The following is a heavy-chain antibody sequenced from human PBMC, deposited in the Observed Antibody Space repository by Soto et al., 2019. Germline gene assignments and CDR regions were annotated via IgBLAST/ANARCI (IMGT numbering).Heavy chain of an antibody. D-gene: IGHD5-18*01. CDR1: GGSISSYY. CDR3: ARIRGYSYGFNYYYYGMDV. V-gene: IGHV4-59*01. J-gene: IGHJ6*02. CDR2: IYYSGST. Sequence: SETLSLTCTVSGGSISSYYWSWMRQPPGKGLEWIGYIYYSGSTNYNPSLKSRVTISVDTSKNQFSLKLSSVTAADTAVYYCARIRGYSYGFNYYYYGMDVWGQGTTVTVSS.